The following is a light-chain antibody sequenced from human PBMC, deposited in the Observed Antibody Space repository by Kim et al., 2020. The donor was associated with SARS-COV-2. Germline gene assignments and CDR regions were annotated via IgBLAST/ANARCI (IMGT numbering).Light chain of an antibody. J-gene: IGLJ1*01. CDR2: DVT. CDR3: SSYRSSGYV. CDR1: SSDVGGYNY. V-gene: IGLV2-14*03. Sequence: QSALTQPASVSGSPGQSITISCTGTSSDVGGYNYVSWYQQYPGTAPKLMIYDVTKRPSGVSNRFSGSKSGNTASLTISGLQAEDEADYYCSSYRSSGYVFGTGTKVTVL.